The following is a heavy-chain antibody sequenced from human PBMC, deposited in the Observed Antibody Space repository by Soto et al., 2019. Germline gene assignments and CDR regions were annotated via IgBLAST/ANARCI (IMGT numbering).Heavy chain of an antibody. CDR1: GGSINYFY. CDR2: IFSSGST. CDR3: AREGSXSAYNFAHGIQLWSFDF. Sequence: SETLSLTCTVSGGSINYFYWRWVRQPAGEGLEWIGRIFSSGSTSFNPPLESRVAMSVDTSKNHFSPNLSSVTAADMAVYYCAREGSXSAYNFAHGIQLWSFDFWGQGALVTVSS. J-gene: IGHJ4*02. V-gene: IGHV4-4*07. D-gene: IGHD5-18*01.